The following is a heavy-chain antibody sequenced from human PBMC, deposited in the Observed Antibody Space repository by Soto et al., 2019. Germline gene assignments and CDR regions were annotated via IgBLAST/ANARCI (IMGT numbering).Heavy chain of an antibody. J-gene: IGHJ4*02. Sequence: EVQLVESGGGLIQPGGSLRLSCAASGFTVSSNHMTWVRQAPGKGLEWVSLIYSGGGIYYADSVEGRFTNSRDSSKNTLDLQMNSLRDEDTAVYYCARDAFCRGGYWGQGTLVTVSS. CDR3: ARDAFCRGGY. D-gene: IGHD3-16*01. V-gene: IGHV3-53*01. CDR1: GFTVSSNH. CDR2: IYSGGGI.